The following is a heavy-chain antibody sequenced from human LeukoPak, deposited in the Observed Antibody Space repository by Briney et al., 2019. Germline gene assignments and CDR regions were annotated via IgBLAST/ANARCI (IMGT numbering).Heavy chain of an antibody. CDR1: GFTFTNYG. V-gene: IGHV3-30*03. CDR2: ITYDGYYK. CDR3: ARADSGSYYQDTYFDY. J-gene: IGHJ4*02. Sequence: PGGSLRLSCAASGFTFTNYGMHWVRQAPGKGLEWVALITYDGYYKYYSDSVKGRFTISSDTSKNTLYLQMNSLRAEDTAVYYCARADSGSYYQDTYFDYWGQGTLVTVSS. D-gene: IGHD1-26*01.